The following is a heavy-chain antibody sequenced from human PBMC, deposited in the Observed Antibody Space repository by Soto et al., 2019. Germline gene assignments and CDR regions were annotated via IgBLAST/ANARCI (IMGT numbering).Heavy chain of an antibody. Sequence: GGSLRLSCAASGFTFSSYAMSWVRQALGKGLEWVSAISGSGGTTDYADSVKGRFTISRDNSKNTLYLQMNRLRAEDTAVYYCAKDFSIVGAILFDYWGQGTLVTVSS. V-gene: IGHV3-23*01. CDR2: ISGSGGTT. CDR1: GFTFSSYA. J-gene: IGHJ4*02. CDR3: AKDFSIVGAILFDY. D-gene: IGHD1-26*01.